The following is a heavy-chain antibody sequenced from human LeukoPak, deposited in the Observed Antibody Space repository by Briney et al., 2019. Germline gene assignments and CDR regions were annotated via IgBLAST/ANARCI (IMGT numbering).Heavy chain of an antibody. CDR3: AREGITAGADY. J-gene: IGHJ4*02. Sequence: GGSLRLSCAASGFTFSSYWMSWVRQAPGKGLEWVANIKQDGSEKYYVDSVKGRFTISRDNARSSLYLQMNSLRAEDTAVYYCAREGITAGADYWGQGTLVTVSS. CDR1: GFTFSSYW. CDR2: IKQDGSEK. D-gene: IGHD6-13*01. V-gene: IGHV3-7*01.